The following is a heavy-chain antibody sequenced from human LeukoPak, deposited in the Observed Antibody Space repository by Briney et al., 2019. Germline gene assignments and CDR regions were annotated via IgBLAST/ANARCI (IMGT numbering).Heavy chain of an antibody. V-gene: IGHV3-48*01. CDR1: GFTFSSYS. D-gene: IGHD2-2*02. CDR3: ASLDGDIVVVPAAINY. Sequence: PGGSLRLSCAASGFTFSSYSMNWVRQAPGKGLEWVSYISSSSSTIYYADSVKGRFTISRDNAKNSLYLQMNSLRAEDTAVYYCASLDGDIVVVPAAINYWGQGTLVTVSS. CDR2: ISSSSSTI. J-gene: IGHJ4*02.